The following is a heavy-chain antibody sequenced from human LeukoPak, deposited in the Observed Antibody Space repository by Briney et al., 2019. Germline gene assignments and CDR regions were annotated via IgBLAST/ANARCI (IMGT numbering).Heavy chain of an antibody. V-gene: IGHV4-61*01. J-gene: IGHJ6*03. CDR1: GGSISSSSYY. CDR3: ARVVEGSSSPFYYYYMDV. D-gene: IGHD6-6*01. Sequence: SETLSLTCTVSGGSISSSSYYWSWIRQPPGKGLEWIGYIYYSGSTNYNPSLKSRVTISVDTSKNQFSLKLSSVTAADTAVYYCARVVEGSSSPFYYYYMDVWGKGTTVTVSS. CDR2: IYYSGST.